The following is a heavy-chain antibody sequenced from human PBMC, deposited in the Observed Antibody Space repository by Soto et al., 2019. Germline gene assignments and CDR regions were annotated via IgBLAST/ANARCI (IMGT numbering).Heavy chain of an antibody. CDR3: ARFVRSCSATTCSTRADV. Sequence: SETLSLTCTVSGGFVNSDTHSWSWIRQTPGKRLEWIGFIYSGGSTKNPSLRSRVTMSVDTSKNQFSLKLRSVIVANTAVYHCARFVRSCSATTCSTRADVWGQGITVTVSS. V-gene: IGHV4-61*01. CDR1: GGFVNSDTHS. J-gene: IGHJ6*02. D-gene: IGHD2-2*01. CDR2: IYSGGST.